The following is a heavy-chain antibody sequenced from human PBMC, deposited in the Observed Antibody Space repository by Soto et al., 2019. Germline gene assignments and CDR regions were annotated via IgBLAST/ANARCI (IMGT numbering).Heavy chain of an antibody. Sequence: PSETLSLTCSVSGASISIGTYYWGWIRQPPGKGLEWIGNIHYSGSTYYNPSLKSRVNISVDTSKNQFSLKLSSVTAADTAVYYCASYETVAGTNYFDFWGQGTLVTVSS. D-gene: IGHD6-19*01. CDR2: IHYSGST. J-gene: IGHJ4*02. CDR1: GASISIGTYY. V-gene: IGHV4-39*01. CDR3: ASYETVAGTNYFDF.